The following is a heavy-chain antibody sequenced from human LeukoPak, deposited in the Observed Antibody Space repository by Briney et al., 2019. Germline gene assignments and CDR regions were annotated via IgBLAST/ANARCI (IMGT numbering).Heavy chain of an antibody. J-gene: IGHJ4*02. CDR1: GYTFTGNY. CDR2: INPNSGDR. Sequence: ASVKVSCKASGYTFTGNYMHWVRPAPGQGLEWVGWINPNSGDRSYAQTFQGRVTMTRDTSISTAYMELSSLRSDDTAVYYCASGASSRTNAYRYWGQGTLVTVSS. V-gene: IGHV1-2*02. CDR3: ASGASSRTNAYRY. D-gene: IGHD2-2*01.